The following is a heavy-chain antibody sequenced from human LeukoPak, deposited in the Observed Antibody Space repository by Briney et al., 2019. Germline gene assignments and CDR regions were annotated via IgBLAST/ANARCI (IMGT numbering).Heavy chain of an antibody. CDR1: GFTFSSYW. D-gene: IGHD3-22*01. J-gene: IGHJ4*02. Sequence: GGSLRLSCAASGFTFSSYWMHWVRQGPGRGPVWVSRINSDGSSTTYADYVKGRFTISRDNSKNTLYLQMNSLRAEDTAVYYCARRAGDYSHPYDYWGQGTLVTVSS. CDR2: INSDGSST. CDR3: ARRAGDYSHPYDY. V-gene: IGHV3-74*01.